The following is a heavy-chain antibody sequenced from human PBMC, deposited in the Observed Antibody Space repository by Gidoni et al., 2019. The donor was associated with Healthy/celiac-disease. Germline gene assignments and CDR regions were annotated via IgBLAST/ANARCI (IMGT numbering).Heavy chain of an antibody. CDR3: AREKNDYDFWSGYYPGSGMDV. Sequence: QVQLVQSGAEVKKPGSSVKVSCKASGGTFSSYAISWVRQAPGQGLEWMGGIIPIFGTANYAQKFQGRVTITADESTSTAYMELSSLRSEDTAVYYCAREKNDYDFWSGYYPGSGMDVWGQGTTVTVSS. CDR2: IIPIFGTA. V-gene: IGHV1-69*01. J-gene: IGHJ6*02. D-gene: IGHD3-3*01. CDR1: GGTFSSYA.